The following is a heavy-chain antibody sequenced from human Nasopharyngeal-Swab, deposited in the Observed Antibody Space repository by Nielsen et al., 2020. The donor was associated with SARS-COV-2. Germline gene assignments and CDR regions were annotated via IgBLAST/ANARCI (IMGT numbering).Heavy chain of an antibody. CDR1: GGSVSSGSYY. D-gene: IGHD3-3*01. Sequence: SETLSLTCTVSGGSVSSGSYYWSWIRQPPGKGLEWIGYIYYSGNTNYNPSLKSRVTISVDTSKNQFSLKLSSVTAADTAVYYCARVKLLRFLEWLSPFDYWGQGTLVTVSS. CDR3: ARVKLLRFLEWLSPFDY. V-gene: IGHV4-61*01. J-gene: IGHJ4*02. CDR2: IYYSGNT.